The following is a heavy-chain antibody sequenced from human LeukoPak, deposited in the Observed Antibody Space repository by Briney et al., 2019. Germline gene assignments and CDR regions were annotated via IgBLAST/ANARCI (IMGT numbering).Heavy chain of an antibody. Sequence: PGGSLRLSCAASGFTFGDHYMHWVRQAPGKGLEWVGRIANKPNGYNTEYAASVRGIFTVSRDDSGNSLYLQMNSLKTDDTAVYYCTRVTGSGRYFDYWGQGALVTVSS. D-gene: IGHD1-14*01. CDR2: IANKPNGYNT. CDR1: GFTFGDHY. V-gene: IGHV3-72*01. CDR3: TRVTGSGRYFDY. J-gene: IGHJ4*02.